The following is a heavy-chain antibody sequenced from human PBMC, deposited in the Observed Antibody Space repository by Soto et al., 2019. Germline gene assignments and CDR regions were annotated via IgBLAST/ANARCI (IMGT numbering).Heavy chain of an antibody. J-gene: IGHJ5*02. V-gene: IGHV4-39*01. CDR3: ARHSLALRKNNWFDP. CDR1: CDSIISSDFY. Sequence: SETLSLTCTVSCDSIISSDFYWGCVRQPPGKGLEWIGSIFYLGSSYYNPSLKSRVTMSVDTSKNQFSLRLRSVTAADTALYFCARHSLALRKNNWFDPWGQGIMVTVSS. CDR2: IFYLGSS. D-gene: IGHD3-3*02.